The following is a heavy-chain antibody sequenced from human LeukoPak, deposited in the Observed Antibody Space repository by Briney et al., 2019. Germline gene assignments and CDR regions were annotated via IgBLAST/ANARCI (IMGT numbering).Heavy chain of an antibody. V-gene: IGHV4-59*08. J-gene: IGHJ4*02. CDR2: IYYTGDS. CDR3: ARHSFARPFDS. CDR1: GASIFGSY. D-gene: IGHD6-6*01. Sequence: SETLSLTCTVSGASIFGSYWSWIRQPPGKGLEWIGYIYYTGDSNYNPSLKSRATISLDTSRSQFSLMLSSVTAADTAIYYCARHSFARPFDSWGQGTLVTVSS.